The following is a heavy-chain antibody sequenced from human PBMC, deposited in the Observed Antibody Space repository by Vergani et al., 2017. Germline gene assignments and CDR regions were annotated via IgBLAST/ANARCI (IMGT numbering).Heavy chain of an antibody. CDR2: IYYSGST. CDR3: GRVADFYGLGSRLLDL. Sequence: QLQLQESGPGLVKPSETLSLTCTVSGGSISSSSYYWGWIRQPPGKGLEWIGSIYYSGSTYYNPSLKSRVTIFVDTSKNQFSLRLSSVTAADTAVYYCGRVADFYGLGSRLLDLWGQGILVTVSS. D-gene: IGHD3-10*01. V-gene: IGHV4-39*01. CDR1: GGSISSSSYY. J-gene: IGHJ5*02.